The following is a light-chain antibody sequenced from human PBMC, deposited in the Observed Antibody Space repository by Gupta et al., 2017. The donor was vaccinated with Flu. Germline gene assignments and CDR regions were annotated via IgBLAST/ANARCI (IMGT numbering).Light chain of an antibody. CDR3: SSYATASWV. Sequence: QSALTQPASVSGSPGQSITISCTGTSNDVGSYNLVSWYQQHPGKVPKLMIYENKKRPSGVSNRFSGSKSGNTASLTISGLQAEDEADYYCSSYATASWVFGGGTKVTVL. V-gene: IGLV2-23*01. CDR2: ENK. CDR1: SNDVGSYNL. J-gene: IGLJ3*02.